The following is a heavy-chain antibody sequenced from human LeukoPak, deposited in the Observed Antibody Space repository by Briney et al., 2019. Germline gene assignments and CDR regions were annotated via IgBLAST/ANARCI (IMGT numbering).Heavy chain of an antibody. J-gene: IGHJ4*02. CDR3: AKAPYSSSWNFDY. CDR1: GFTVSSNY. CDR2: IYSGGST. Sequence: GGSLRLSCAASGFTVSSNYMSWVRQAPGKGLEWVSVIYSGGSTYYADSVKGRFTISRDDSKNTLYLQMNSLRAEDTAVYYCAKAPYSSSWNFDYWGQGTLVTVSS. V-gene: IGHV3-66*01. D-gene: IGHD6-13*01.